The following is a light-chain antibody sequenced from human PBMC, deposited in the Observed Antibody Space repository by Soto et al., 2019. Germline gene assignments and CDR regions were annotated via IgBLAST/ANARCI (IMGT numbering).Light chain of an antibody. CDR1: QDISNY. CDR3: QQYDNLPST. V-gene: IGKV1-33*01. CDR2: DAS. J-gene: IGKJ1*01. Sequence: DIQMTQSPSSLSASVGVRVTITCQASQDISNYLNWYQQKPGKAPKLLIYDASNLETGVPSRFSGSGSGTDFTFTISSLQPEDIATYYCQQYDNLPSTFGQGTKVEIK.